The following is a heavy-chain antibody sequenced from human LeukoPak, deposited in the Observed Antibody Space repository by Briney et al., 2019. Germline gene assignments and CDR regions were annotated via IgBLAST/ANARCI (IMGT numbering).Heavy chain of an antibody. D-gene: IGHD2-2*01. CDR3: ARPVVPATGIPRGLGY. CDR1: GGSISSSSYY. Sequence: PSETLSLTCIVSGGSISSSSYYWDWIRQPPGKGLEWIGNIYYSGSTYYNPSLKSRVTISVDTSKNQFSLKLSSVTAADTAVYYCARPVVPATGIPRGLGYWGQGTLITVSS. V-gene: IGHV4-39*01. CDR2: IYYSGST. J-gene: IGHJ4*02.